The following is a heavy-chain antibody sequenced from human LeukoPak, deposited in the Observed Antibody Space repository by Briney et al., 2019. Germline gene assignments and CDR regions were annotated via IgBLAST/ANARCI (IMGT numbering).Heavy chain of an antibody. Sequence: SETLSLTCTVSGGSISSYYWGWIRQPPGKGLEWIGSIYYSGSTYYNPSLKSRVTISVDTSKNQFSLKLSSVTAADTAVYYCARTRSRLGYFDYWGQGTLVTVSS. D-gene: IGHD6-6*01. V-gene: IGHV4-39*01. CDR2: IYYSGST. J-gene: IGHJ4*02. CDR3: ARTRSRLGYFDY. CDR1: GGSISSYY.